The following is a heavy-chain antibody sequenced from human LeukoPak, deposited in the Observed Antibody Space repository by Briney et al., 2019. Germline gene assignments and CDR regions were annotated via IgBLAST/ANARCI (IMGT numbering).Heavy chain of an antibody. D-gene: IGHD6-13*01. CDR1: GGSISSGDYY. Sequence: SETLSLTCTVSGGSISSGDYYWSWIRQPPRKGLEWIGYIYYSGSTTYNPSLKSRVTISLDTSKNHFYLKLSSVTAADTAVHYCARTYSSRSLNDYWGQGILVTVSS. J-gene: IGHJ4*02. V-gene: IGHV4-61*03. CDR2: IYYSGST. CDR3: ARTYSSRSLNDY.